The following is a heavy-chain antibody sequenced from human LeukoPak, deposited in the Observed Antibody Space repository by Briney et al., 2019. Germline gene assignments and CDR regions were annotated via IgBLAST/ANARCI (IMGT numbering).Heavy chain of an antibody. CDR3: SRGPISYCGGDCYFSYYFDY. Sequence: SETPSLTCAVYGGSFSGYYWSWIRQPPGKGLEWIEEMNHSGSTNYNPSLKSRVTISVDTSKNQFSLKLSSVTAADTAVYYCSRGPISYCGGDCYFSYYFDYWGQGTLVTVSS. J-gene: IGHJ4*02. CDR1: GGSFSGYY. D-gene: IGHD2-21*01. V-gene: IGHV4-34*01. CDR2: MNHSGST.